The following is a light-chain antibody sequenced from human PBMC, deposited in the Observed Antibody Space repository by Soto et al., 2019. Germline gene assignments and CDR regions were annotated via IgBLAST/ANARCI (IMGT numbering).Light chain of an antibody. Sequence: QSVLTEPASVSGSPGQTITRSCTGTSSYVGAYNYVSWYQQYPGKAHKLMIYGVTNRPSGVSNRFAGSKTGNTASLTISGLQAEDEADYYCFSHRGGDSHVFGTGTKVTVL. J-gene: IGLJ1*01. CDR3: FSHRGGDSHV. V-gene: IGLV2-14*01. CDR1: SSYVGAYNY. CDR2: GVT.